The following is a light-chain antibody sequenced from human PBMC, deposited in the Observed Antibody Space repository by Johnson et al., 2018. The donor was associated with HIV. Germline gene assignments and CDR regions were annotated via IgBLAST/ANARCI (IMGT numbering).Light chain of an antibody. J-gene: IGLJ1*01. CDR1: SSNVGSSF. CDR3: GTWDSSLTSYV. CDR2: DNN. Sequence: QSVLTQPPSVSAAPGQTVTISCSGSSSNVGSSFVSWYRQVPGTAPKLLIYDNNKRPSGIPGRFSGSKSGPSATLGITGLQTGDEAVYYCGTWDSSLTSYVSGAGTKVTVL. V-gene: IGLV1-51*01.